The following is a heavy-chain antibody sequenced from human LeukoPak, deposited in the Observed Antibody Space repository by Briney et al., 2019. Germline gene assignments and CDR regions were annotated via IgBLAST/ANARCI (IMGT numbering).Heavy chain of an antibody. CDR1: GYSISSGYY. CDR2: IYHSGST. CDR3: ARGVAPADY. J-gene: IGHJ4*02. Sequence: SETLSLACAVSGYSISSGYYWGWIRQPPGKGLEWIGSIYHSGSTYYNPSLKSRVTISVDTSKNQFSLKLSSVTAADTAVYYCARGVAPADYWGQGTLVTVSS. V-gene: IGHV4-38-2*01. D-gene: IGHD2-2*01.